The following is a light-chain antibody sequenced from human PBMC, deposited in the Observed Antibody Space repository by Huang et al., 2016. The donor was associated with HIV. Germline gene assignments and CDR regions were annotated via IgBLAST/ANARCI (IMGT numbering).Light chain of an antibody. CDR1: QSVLYSLSKKNY. J-gene: IGKJ1*01. V-gene: IGKV4-1*01. Sequence: DIVMTQSPDSLAVSPGERATINCKSSQSVLYSLSKKNYLAWFQQKPGRPPRLLIYWATTRESGVPDRVSGSGSGTDFTLTINNLQAEDVAVYFCLQYYSVPQTFGHGTKVEIK. CDR2: WAT. CDR3: LQYYSVPQT.